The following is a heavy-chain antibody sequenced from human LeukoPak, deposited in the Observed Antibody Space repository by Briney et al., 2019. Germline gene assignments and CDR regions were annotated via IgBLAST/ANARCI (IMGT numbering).Heavy chain of an antibody. CDR3: AKVGLFHGGHWFDP. D-gene: IGHD3-22*01. V-gene: IGHV1-69*05. Sequence: SVKVSGKASGRTFSRYAISWVRQAPGQGLEWMGRIIPIFGTANYAQKFQGRVTITTDESTSTAYMEMSSLRSEDTAVYYCAKVGLFHGGHWFDPWGQGTLVTVSS. J-gene: IGHJ5*02. CDR2: IIPIFGTA. CDR1: GRTFSRYA.